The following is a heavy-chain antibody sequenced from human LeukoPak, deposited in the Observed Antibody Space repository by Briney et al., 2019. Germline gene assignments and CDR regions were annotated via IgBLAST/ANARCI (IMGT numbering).Heavy chain of an antibody. CDR1: GYSFTSYW. J-gene: IGHJ4*02. D-gene: IGHD3-9*01. Sequence: GESLKISCKGSGYSFTSYWIGWVRQMPGKGLEWMGIIYPGDSDTRYSPPFQGQVSISADKSISTAYLQWSSLKASDTAMYYCARSYDILTGYYVYWGQGTLVTVSS. V-gene: IGHV5-51*01. CDR3: ARSYDILTGYYVY. CDR2: IYPGDSDT.